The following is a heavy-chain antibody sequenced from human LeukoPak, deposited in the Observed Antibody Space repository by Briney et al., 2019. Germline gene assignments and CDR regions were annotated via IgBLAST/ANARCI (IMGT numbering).Heavy chain of an antibody. CDR3: TRDAGAATLD. D-gene: IGHD2-15*01. J-gene: IGHJ4*02. Sequence: PGGTLRLSRAASGFTLSDYYMSWVPDAPGKGLEWVSDTISSGSTIYYADAVKGRFTISRDNAKNSLYLQMNSLRAEDTAVYFCTRDAGAATLDWGQGTLVTVSS. CDR1: GFTLSDYY. CDR2: TISSGSTI. V-gene: IGHV3-11*01.